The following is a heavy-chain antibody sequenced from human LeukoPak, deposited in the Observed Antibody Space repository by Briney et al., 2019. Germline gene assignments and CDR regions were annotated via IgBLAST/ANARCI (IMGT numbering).Heavy chain of an antibody. CDR2: TYYRSKWYN. V-gene: IGHV6-1*01. CDR1: GDSVSSNSAV. CDR3: ARGGAAAGFDY. Sequence: SQTLSLTCAISGDSVSSNSAVWSWIRQSPSRGLEWLGRTYYRSKWYNEYAASVTGRITIDPDTSKNHFSLQLNSLTPEDTAVYYCARGGAAAGFDYWGQGTLVTVSS. D-gene: IGHD6-13*01. J-gene: IGHJ4*02.